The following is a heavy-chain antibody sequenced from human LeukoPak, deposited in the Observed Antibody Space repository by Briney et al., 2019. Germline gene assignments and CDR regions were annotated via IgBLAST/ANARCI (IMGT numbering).Heavy chain of an antibody. D-gene: IGHD2-2*01. Sequence: PGGSLRLSCAASGFVFRNYGMHWVRQSPDKGLEWVAAIWYDGSKRLYTDSVKGRFTISRDDSENALYLQMNSLRAEDTALYYCARDYCSTSFCYDNWGQGTLVTVSS. CDR3: ARDYCSTSFCYDN. J-gene: IGHJ4*02. CDR1: GFVFRNYG. V-gene: IGHV3-33*01. CDR2: IWYDGSKR.